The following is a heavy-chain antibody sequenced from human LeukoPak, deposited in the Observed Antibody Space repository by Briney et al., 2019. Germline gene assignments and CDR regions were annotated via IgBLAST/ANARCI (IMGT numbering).Heavy chain of an antibody. V-gene: IGHV3-23*01. D-gene: IGHD3-22*01. CDR2: ISDTGGFT. CDR3: ARARGHYDSSGYYYGY. Sequence: GGSLRLSCAASGFTFTRYAMTWVRQAPGKGLEWVSTISDTGGFTFYADSVKGRFTISRDNAKNSLYLQMNSLRAEDTAVYYCARARGHYDSSGYYYGYWGQGTLVTVSS. CDR1: GFTFTRYA. J-gene: IGHJ4*02.